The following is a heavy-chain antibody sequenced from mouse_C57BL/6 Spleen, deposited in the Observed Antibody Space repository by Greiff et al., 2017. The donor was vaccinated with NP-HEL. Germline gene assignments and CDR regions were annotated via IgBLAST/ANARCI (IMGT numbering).Heavy chain of an antibody. CDR2: IYPGSGST. D-gene: IGHD1-1*01. CDR3: ARGGGYYGSSYGYFDV. Sequence: QVQLQQSGAELVKPGASVKMSCKASGYTFTSYWITWVKQRPGQGLEWIGDIYPGSGSTNYNEKFKSKATLTVDTSSSTAYMQLSSLTSEDSAVYYCARGGGYYGSSYGYFDVWGTGTTVTVSS. V-gene: IGHV1-55*01. CDR1: GYTFTSYW. J-gene: IGHJ1*03.